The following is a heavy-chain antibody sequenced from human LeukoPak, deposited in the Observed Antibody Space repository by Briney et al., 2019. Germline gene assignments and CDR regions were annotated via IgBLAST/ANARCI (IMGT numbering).Heavy chain of an antibody. Sequence: ASVKVSCKVSGYTLTELSMHWVRQAPGKGLEWMGGFDPEDGETIYAQKFQGRVTMTRDTSTSTVYMELSSLRSEDTAVYYCARDATLGELSLGYWGQGTLVTVSS. J-gene: IGHJ4*02. CDR3: ARDATLGELSLGY. D-gene: IGHD3-16*02. CDR2: FDPEDGET. CDR1: GYTLTELS. V-gene: IGHV1-24*01.